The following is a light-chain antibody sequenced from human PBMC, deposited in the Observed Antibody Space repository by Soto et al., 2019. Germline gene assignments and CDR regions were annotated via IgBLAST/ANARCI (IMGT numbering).Light chain of an antibody. Sequence: EIVMTQSPATLSVSPGESATLSCRASQSVRSNLAWYQQKPGQAPRLLIYGASTRATGIPVRFSGSGSGTEFTLTISGLQSEDFAVYYCHQYNMWPPLIFGGGTKVEIK. CDR3: HQYNMWPPLI. CDR1: QSVRSN. V-gene: IGKV3-15*01. J-gene: IGKJ4*01. CDR2: GAS.